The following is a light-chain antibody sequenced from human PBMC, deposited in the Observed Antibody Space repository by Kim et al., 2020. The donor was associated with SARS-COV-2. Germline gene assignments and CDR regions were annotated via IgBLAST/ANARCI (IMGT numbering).Light chain of an antibody. J-gene: IGKJ1*01. CDR1: QSVSSSY. CDR3: QQYGSSPVM. Sequence: PGDRSTLSCRASQSVSSSYLAWYQQKPVQAPRLLIYGASSRATGIPDRFSGSGSGTDFTLTISRLEPEDFAIYYCQQYGSSPVMFGQGTKVDIK. CDR2: GAS. V-gene: IGKV3-20*01.